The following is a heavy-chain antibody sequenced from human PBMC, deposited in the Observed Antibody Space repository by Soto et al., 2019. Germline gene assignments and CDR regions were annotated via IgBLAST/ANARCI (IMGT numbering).Heavy chain of an antibody. Sequence: SETLSLTCTVSGGSISSYYWSWIRQPPGKGLEWIGYIYYSGSTNYNPSLKSRVTISVDTSKNQFSLKLSSVTAADTAVYYCARRYGGTVDYWGQGTLVTVSS. CDR3: ARRYGGTVDY. D-gene: IGHD4-17*01. J-gene: IGHJ4*02. CDR1: GGSISSYY. V-gene: IGHV4-59*08. CDR2: IYYSGST.